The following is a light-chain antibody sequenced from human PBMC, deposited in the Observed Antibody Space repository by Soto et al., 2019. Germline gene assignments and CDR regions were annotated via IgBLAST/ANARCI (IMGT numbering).Light chain of an antibody. Sequence: EIQMTQSPSTLSAAVGDIVTITCRASQNINNWLAWYQHKPGKAPKILIYDASTLESGVPSRFSGSGSGTEFALTISSMQPDDVASSCCQDYTWAFGQGSK. CDR2: DAS. CDR1: QNINNW. CDR3: QDYTWA. V-gene: IGKV1-5*01. J-gene: IGKJ1*01.